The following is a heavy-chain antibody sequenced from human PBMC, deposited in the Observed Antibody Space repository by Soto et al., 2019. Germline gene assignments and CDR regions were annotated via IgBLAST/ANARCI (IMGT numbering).Heavy chain of an antibody. CDR2: INPSGGST. V-gene: IGHV1-46*01. Sequence: QVQLVQSGAEVKKPGASVKVSCKASGHTFTSYYMHWVRQAPGQGLEWMGIINPSGGSTSYAQKFQGRVTMTRDTSTSTVYMELSSLRSEDTAVYYCARVRDYYDSSGGDYFDYWGQGTLVTVSS. CDR3: ARVRDYYDSSGGDYFDY. J-gene: IGHJ4*02. CDR1: GHTFTSYY. D-gene: IGHD3-22*01.